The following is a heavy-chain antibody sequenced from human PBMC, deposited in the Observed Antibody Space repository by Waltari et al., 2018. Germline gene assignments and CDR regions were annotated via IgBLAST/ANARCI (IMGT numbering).Heavy chain of an antibody. CDR3: ARVDWNDEYYFDY. CDR1: GFTFSSYW. J-gene: IGHJ4*02. D-gene: IGHD1-1*01. Sequence: EVQLVESGGGLVQPGGSLRLSCAASGFTFSSYWMSWVRQAPGKGLAWVANIKQDGSEKYYVDSVKGRFTISRDNAKNSLYLQMNSLRAEDTAVYYCARVDWNDEYYFDYWGQGTLVTVSS. CDR2: IKQDGSEK. V-gene: IGHV3-7*01.